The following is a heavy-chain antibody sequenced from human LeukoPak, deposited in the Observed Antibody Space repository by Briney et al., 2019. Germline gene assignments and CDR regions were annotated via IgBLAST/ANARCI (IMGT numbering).Heavy chain of an antibody. V-gene: IGHV1-69*05. CDR1: GGTFGSYA. J-gene: IGHJ4*02. CDR3: ASSGYSYGYAFDY. Sequence: SVKVSCKASGGTFGSYAISWVRQAPGQGLEWMGGIIPIFGTANYAQKFQGRVTITTDESTSTAYMELSSLRSEDTAVYYCASSGYSYGYAFDYWGQGTLVTVSS. CDR2: IIPIFGTA. D-gene: IGHD5-18*01.